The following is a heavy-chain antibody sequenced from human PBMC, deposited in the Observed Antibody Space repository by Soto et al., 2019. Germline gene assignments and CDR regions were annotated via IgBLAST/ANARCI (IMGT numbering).Heavy chain of an antibody. Sequence: SETLSLTCTVSGGSISSSSYYWGWIRKPPGKGLEWIGSIYYSGSTYYNPSLKSRVTISVDTSKNQFSLKLSSVTAADTAVYYCARLDLVVASRAFDYWGQGTLVTVSS. V-gene: IGHV4-39*01. J-gene: IGHJ4*02. CDR2: IYYSGST. CDR3: ARLDLVVASRAFDY. D-gene: IGHD2-15*01. CDR1: GGSISSSSYY.